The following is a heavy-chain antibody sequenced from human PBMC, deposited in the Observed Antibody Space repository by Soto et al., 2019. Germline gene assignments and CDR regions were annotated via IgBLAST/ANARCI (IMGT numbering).Heavy chain of an antibody. CDR3: ARNTGMDV. CDR2: IYPGDSDI. CDR1: GFSFTNYW. V-gene: IGHV5-51*01. Sequence: PGESLKISCQGSGFSFTNYWIVWVRQMPGKGLEWMGIIYPGDSDIRYSPSFQGQVTISADTSISTAYLQWSSLKASDTAMYYCARNTGMDVWGQGTTVTVSS. J-gene: IGHJ6*02.